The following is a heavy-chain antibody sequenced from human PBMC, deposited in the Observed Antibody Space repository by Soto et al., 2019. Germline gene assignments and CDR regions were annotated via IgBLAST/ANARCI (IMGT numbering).Heavy chain of an antibody. J-gene: IGHJ3*02. CDR3: AAGAVGPDAFDI. CDR1: GFTFSSYA. V-gene: IGHV3-30*14. Sequence: QVQLVESGGGVVQPGRSLRLSCAASGFTFSSYAMRWVRQAPGKGLGWVAVISYDGSNKSYADSVMGRFTTSRDTAMNTLYLQMNSLRADDTAVYYCAAGAVGPDAFDIWGQGKMVTVSS. CDR2: ISYDGSNK. D-gene: IGHD6-19*01.